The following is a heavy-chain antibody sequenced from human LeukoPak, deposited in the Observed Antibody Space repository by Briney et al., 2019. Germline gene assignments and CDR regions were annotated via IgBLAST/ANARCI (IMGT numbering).Heavy chain of an antibody. CDR1: GGSISSSNW. CDR2: IYHSGST. CDR3: ASRPFTMVRGVSTFDY. J-gene: IGHJ4*02. V-gene: IGHV4-4*02. D-gene: IGHD3-10*01. Sequence: SGTLSLPCAVSGGSISSSNWWSWVRQPPGKGLEWIGEIYHSGSTNYNPSLKSRVTISVDKSKNQFSLKLSSVTAADTAVYYCASRPFTMVRGVSTFDYWGQGTLVTVSS.